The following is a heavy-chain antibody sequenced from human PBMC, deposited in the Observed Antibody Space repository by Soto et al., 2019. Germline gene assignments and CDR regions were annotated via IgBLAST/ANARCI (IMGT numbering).Heavy chain of an antibody. J-gene: IGHJ4*02. CDR3: ARHNYGSGSTYFDY. Sequence: HPGGSLRLSCAASGFTFSSYWMSWVRQAPGKGLEWVANIKQDGSEKYYVDSVKGRFTISRDNAKNSLYLQMNSLRAEDTAVYYCARHNYGSGSTYFDYWGQGTLVTVSS. CDR1: GFTFSSYW. D-gene: IGHD3-10*01. CDR2: IKQDGSEK. V-gene: IGHV3-7*01.